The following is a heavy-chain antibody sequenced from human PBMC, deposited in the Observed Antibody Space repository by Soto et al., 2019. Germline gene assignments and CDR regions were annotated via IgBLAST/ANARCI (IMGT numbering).Heavy chain of an antibody. CDR3: ARDIGFDYVN. CDR1: GFNVMSYW. CDR2: MKEDGREI. J-gene: IGHJ4*02. D-gene: IGHD3-16*01. V-gene: IGHV3-7*01. Sequence: PAGSLRLSCAVSGFNVMSYWMSWVCQAPGKGLEWVASMKEDGREIYYLHSVRGRFSISRDSAGNALHLTMNYLSAEDTGVYFCARDIGFDYVNWGQGTMVTVSS.